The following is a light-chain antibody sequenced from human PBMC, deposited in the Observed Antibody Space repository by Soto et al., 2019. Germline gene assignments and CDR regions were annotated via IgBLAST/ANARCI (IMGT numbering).Light chain of an antibody. CDR2: DVS. V-gene: IGKV1-5*01. CDR3: QQYKSFSPLT. CDR1: QSISRC. J-gene: IGKJ4*01. Sequence: EIPMTQSPSTLSASAGDSVTITCRASQSISRCLAWYQQKPGKAPNLLIFDVSTLESGVPSRFSGSGSATEYTLPINSLQPEDFATYDGQQYKSFSPLTFGGGTKVDIK.